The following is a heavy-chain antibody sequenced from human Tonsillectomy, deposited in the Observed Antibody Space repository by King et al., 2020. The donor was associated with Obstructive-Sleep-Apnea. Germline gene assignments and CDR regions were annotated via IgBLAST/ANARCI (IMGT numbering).Heavy chain of an antibody. CDR1: GASISSYY. V-gene: IGHV4-59*01. J-gene: IGHJ3*02. CDR2: IYYSGST. CDR3: ARDVYYYDSSGHAFDI. D-gene: IGHD3-22*01. Sequence: QVQLQESGPGLVKPSETLSLTCTVSGASISSYYWSWIRQPPGKGLEWIGYIYYSGSTNYNPSLKSRVTISVETSKNQFSLKLSSVTAADTAVYYCARDVYYYDSSGHAFDIWGQGTMVTVSS.